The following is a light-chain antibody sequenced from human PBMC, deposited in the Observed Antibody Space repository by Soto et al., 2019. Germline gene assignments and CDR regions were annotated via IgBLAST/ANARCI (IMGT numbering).Light chain of an antibody. CDR3: QHRSSWPIT. V-gene: IGKV3-11*01. Sequence: EIVLTQSPATLSLSPGDRATLSCRASQSVRSYLIWYQQKPGQAPRLLMYDASNRASGIPGRFTGSGSGTGFTLTISSLEPEDFAVYYCQHRSSWPITFGQGTRLEIK. CDR2: DAS. CDR1: QSVRSY. J-gene: IGKJ5*01.